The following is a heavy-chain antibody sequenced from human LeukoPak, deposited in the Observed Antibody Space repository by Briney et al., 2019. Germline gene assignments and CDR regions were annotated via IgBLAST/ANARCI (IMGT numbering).Heavy chain of an antibody. J-gene: IGHJ4*02. V-gene: IGHV3-7*05. CDR2: IHPDGSEK. D-gene: IGHD5-24*01. Sequence: GGSLRLSCAASGFTFSSDWRQWGRQAPGKGLQWGATIHPDGSEKYYVDSVKGRFTLSRDNPKNSLFLKMNGLRAEDTAVYYCARMKMGDWGQGTPVTVSS. CDR3: ARMKMGD. CDR1: GFTFSSDW.